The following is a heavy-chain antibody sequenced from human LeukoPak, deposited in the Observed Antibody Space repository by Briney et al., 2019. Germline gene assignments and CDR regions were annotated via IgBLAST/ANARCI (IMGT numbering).Heavy chain of an antibody. V-gene: IGHV4-34*01. D-gene: IGHD3-10*01. Sequence: PSETLSLTCAVYGGSFSGYYWSWIRQPPGKGLEWIGEINHSGSTNYNPSLKSRVTISVDTSKNQFSLKLSFVTAADTAVYYCARLRYGSGSYEDYWGQGTLVTVSS. CDR3: ARLRYGSGSYEDY. CDR1: GGSFSGYY. J-gene: IGHJ4*02. CDR2: INHSGST.